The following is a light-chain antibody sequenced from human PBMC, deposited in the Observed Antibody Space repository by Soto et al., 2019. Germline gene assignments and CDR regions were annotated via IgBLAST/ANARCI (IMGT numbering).Light chain of an antibody. CDR2: DVS. V-gene: IGLV2-14*01. CDR3: SSYTSSGTLVL. CDR1: SSDVGDYDY. Sequence: QSVLTQPASVSGSPGQSITISCTGTSSDVGDYDYVSWYQQHPGKAPKLMFYDVSNRPSGVSNRFSGSKSGNTASLTISGLQAEDEGDYYCSSYTSSGTLVLFGGGTKVTAL. J-gene: IGLJ2*01.